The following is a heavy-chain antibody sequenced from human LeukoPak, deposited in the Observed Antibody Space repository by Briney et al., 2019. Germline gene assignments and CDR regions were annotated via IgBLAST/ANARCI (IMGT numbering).Heavy chain of an antibody. CDR1: GFTFSSYA. V-gene: IGHV3-30-3*01. D-gene: IGHD1-7*01. J-gene: IGHJ4*02. CDR3: VKDSYNWNYGQFDY. Sequence: GGSLRLSCAASGFTFSSYAMHWVCQAPGKGLEWVAVISYDGSNKYYADSVKGRFTVSRDNSKNTLYLQMNSLRAEDTAVYYCVKDSYNWNYGQFDYWGQGTLVTVSS. CDR2: ISYDGSNK.